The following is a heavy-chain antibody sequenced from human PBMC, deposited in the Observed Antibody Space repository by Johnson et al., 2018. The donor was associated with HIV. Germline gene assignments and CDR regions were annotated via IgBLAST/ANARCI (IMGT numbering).Heavy chain of an antibody. Sequence: EQLVESGGGLIQPGGSLRLSCAASGFSVRTNYMSWVRQAPGKGLEWVSVIYSDGTTSFAQSVKGRFYISRDVSKNILYLQMHSLRTEDTAYYYCARDLPGIYDAFDLWGQGTKVTISS. V-gene: IGHV3-53*01. J-gene: IGHJ3*01. D-gene: IGHD1-26*01. CDR2: IYSDGTT. CDR1: GFSVRTNY. CDR3: ARDLPGIYDAFDL.